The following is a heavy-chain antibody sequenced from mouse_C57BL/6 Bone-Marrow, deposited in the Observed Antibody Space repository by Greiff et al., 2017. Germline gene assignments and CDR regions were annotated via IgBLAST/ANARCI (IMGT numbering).Heavy chain of an antibody. V-gene: IGHV1-54*01. J-gene: IGHJ3*01. Sequence: QVQLQQSGAELVRPGTSVKVSCKASGYAFTNYLIEWVKQRPGQGLEWIGVINPGSGGTNYNEKFKGKATLTADKSSSTAYMQLSSLTSEDSAVYFCARSGLYYGSIYGWFAYWGQGTLVTVSA. CDR1: GYAFTNYL. CDR3: ARSGLYYGSIYGWFAY. CDR2: INPGSGGT. D-gene: IGHD1-1*01.